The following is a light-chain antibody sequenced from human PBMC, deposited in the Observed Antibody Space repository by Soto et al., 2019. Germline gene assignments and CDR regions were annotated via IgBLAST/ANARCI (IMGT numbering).Light chain of an antibody. CDR2: DVS. V-gene: IGLV2-11*01. Sequence: HSALTQPRSVSGSPGQSVTISCTGTSSDVGGYNYVSWYQQHPGKAPKVMIYDVSERPSGVPDRFSGSKSGNTASLTISGLQAEDEADYYCCSYAGSPRYVLGTGTTLTVL. CDR3: CSYAGSPRYV. J-gene: IGLJ1*01. CDR1: SSDVGGYNY.